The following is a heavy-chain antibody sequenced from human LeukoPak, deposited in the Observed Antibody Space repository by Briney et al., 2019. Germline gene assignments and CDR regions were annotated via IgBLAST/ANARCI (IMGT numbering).Heavy chain of an antibody. J-gene: IGHJ3*02. CDR1: GFTVSSNY. CDR2: IYSGGST. Sequence: GGSLRLSCAASGFTVSSNYMSWVRQAPGKGLEWVSVIYSGGSTYYADSVKGRFTISRDNSKNTLYLQMNSLRAEDTAVYYCTTDVGGRGSNAFDIWGQGTMVTVSS. D-gene: IGHD3-16*01. V-gene: IGHV3-66*01. CDR3: TTDVGGRGSNAFDI.